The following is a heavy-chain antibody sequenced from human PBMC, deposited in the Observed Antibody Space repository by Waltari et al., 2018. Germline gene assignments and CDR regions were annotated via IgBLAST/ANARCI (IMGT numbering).Heavy chain of an antibody. CDR2: IIPIFGTA. J-gene: IGHJ6*03. CDR3: ARGGETGTYYYYYYYMDV. CDR1: GGTFSSYA. V-gene: IGHV1-69*12. Sequence: QVQLVQSGAAVKKPGSSVKVSCKASGGTFSSYAIRRDRQAPGPGLEWMGGIIPIFGTANDAQKFQGRVTITADESTSTAYMELSSLRSEDTAVYYCARGGETGTYYYYYYYMDVWGKGTTVTISS. D-gene: IGHD1-1*01.